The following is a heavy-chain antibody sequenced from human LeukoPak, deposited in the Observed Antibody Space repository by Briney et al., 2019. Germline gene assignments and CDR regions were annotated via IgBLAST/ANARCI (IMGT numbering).Heavy chain of an antibody. CDR3: ARGGSYGDYVFDY. CDR2: IYHSGST. CDR1: GGSISSGGYS. D-gene: IGHD4-17*01. V-gene: IGHV4-30-2*01. J-gene: IGHJ4*02. Sequence: PSQTLSLTFAVSGGSISSGGYSRGWVPQPPRKGPGGIGYIYHSGSTYYNPSLKSRVTISVDRSKNQFSLKLSSVTAADTAVYYCARGGSYGDYVFDYWGQGTLVTVSS.